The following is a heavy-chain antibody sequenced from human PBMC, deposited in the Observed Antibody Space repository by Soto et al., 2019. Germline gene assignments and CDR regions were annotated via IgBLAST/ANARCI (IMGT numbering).Heavy chain of an antibody. CDR3: AHRPIGWYLFDY. CDR2: IYWNDDK. V-gene: IGHV2-5*01. CDR1: GFSLSTSGLG. D-gene: IGHD6-19*01. J-gene: IGHJ4*02. Sequence: ESGPTGEPTQTLTLTCTFSGFSLSTSGLGVGWIRQPPGKALEWLALIYWNDDKRYSPSLKARLTITKDTSKNQVVLTMTNMDPVDTAPYYCAHRPIGWYLFDYWGQGTLVTVSS.